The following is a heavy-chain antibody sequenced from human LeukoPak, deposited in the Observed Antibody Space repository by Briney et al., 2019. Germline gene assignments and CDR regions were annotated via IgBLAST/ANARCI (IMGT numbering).Heavy chain of an antibody. D-gene: IGHD6-13*01. J-gene: IGHJ4*02. Sequence: GASVTVSCTASGYTFTSYGISWVRQAPGQGLEWMGWISAYNGNTNYAQKLQGRVTMTTDTSTSTAYMELRSLRSDDTAVYYCARGEQQLVWWIPYYWGQGTLVTVSS. CDR3: ARGEQQLVWWIPYY. V-gene: IGHV1-18*01. CDR2: ISAYNGNT. CDR1: GYTFTSYG.